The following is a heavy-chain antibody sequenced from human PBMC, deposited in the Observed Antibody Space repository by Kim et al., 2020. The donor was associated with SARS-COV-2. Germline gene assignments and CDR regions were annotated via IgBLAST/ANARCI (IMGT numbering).Heavy chain of an antibody. CDR2: IYYIGST. V-gene: IGHV4-59*13. J-gene: IGHJ3*02. CDR3: AREGYYDSSGYYSHDAFDI. D-gene: IGHD3-22*01. Sequence: SETLSLTCSVSGGSISSYYWSWIRQPPGKGLEWIGYIYYIGSTNYNPSLKSRVTISVDTSKKQLSLKLSSVTVADTAVYYCAREGYYDSSGYYSHDAFDIWGQGTMVTVSS. CDR1: GGSISSYY.